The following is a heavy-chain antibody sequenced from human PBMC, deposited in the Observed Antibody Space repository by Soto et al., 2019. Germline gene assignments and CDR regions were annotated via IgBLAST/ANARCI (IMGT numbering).Heavy chain of an antibody. CDR1: GYTFTTYY. CDR2: INPSGGST. D-gene: IGHD3-22*01. J-gene: IGHJ4*02. V-gene: IGHV1-46*01. CDR3: ARDAYDSSGYYSVTGDY. Sequence: QVQLVQSGAEVREPGASVKVSCKASGYTFTTYYMHWVRQAPGQGPEWMGIINPSGGSTTYAQKFQGRVTMTRDTSTSTVYIELSSLRSEDTAVYYCARDAYDSSGYYSVTGDYWGQGTLVTVSS.